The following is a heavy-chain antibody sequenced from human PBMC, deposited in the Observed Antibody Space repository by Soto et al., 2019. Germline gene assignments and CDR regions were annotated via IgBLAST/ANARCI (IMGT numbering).Heavy chain of an antibody. D-gene: IGHD4-17*01. V-gene: IGHV3-21*04. Sequence: EVQLVESGGGLVKPGGSLRLSCAASGFTFSSYSMNWVRQAPGKGLEWVSSISSSSSYIYYADSVKGRFTISRDNAKNSLYLQMNSLRVEDTAVYFCAKDAVPGDGVWLMDHWGQGTLVTVSS. CDR1: GFTFSSYS. J-gene: IGHJ4*02. CDR2: ISSSSSYI. CDR3: AKDAVPGDGVWLMDH.